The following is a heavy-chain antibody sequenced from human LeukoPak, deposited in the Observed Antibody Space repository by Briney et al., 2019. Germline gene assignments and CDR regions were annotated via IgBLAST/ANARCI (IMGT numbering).Heavy chain of an antibody. CDR1: GGTFSSYA. V-gene: IGHV1-69*04. CDR2: IIPILGIA. Sequence: ASVKVSCKASGGTFSSYAISWVRQAPGQGLEWMGRIIPILGIANYAQKFQGRVTITADKSTSTAYMELSSLRSEDTAVYYCARADDNYPVAYWGQGTLVTVSS. J-gene: IGHJ4*02. CDR3: ARADDNYPVAY. D-gene: IGHD6-19*01.